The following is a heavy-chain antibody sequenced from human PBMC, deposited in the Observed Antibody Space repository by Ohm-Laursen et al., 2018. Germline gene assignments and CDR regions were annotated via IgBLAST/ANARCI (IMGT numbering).Heavy chain of an antibody. Sequence: SLRLSCTASGFTFSDYYMSWFRRAPGKGLEWVSYINKAGTTVYYADSVKGRFTISRDNSKNTLYLQMNSLRADDTAVYYCANHRSATWVHKRFDYWGQGTLVTVSS. D-gene: IGHD5-24*01. CDR1: GFTFSDYY. CDR3: ANHRSATWVHKRFDY. CDR2: INKAGTTV. J-gene: IGHJ4*02. V-gene: IGHV3-11*01.